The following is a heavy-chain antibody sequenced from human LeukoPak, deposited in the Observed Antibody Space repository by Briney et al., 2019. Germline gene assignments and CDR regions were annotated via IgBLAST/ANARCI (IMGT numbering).Heavy chain of an antibody. Sequence: ASVKVSCKASGYTFTSYGNSWVRQAPGQGLEWMGWISAYNGNTNYAQKLQGRVTMTTDTSTSTAYMELRSLRSDDTAVYYCARSVVVAATPTSSYYFDYWGQGTLVTVSS. J-gene: IGHJ4*02. CDR3: ARSVVVAATPTSSYYFDY. V-gene: IGHV1-18*01. CDR2: ISAYNGNT. D-gene: IGHD2-15*01. CDR1: GYTFTSYG.